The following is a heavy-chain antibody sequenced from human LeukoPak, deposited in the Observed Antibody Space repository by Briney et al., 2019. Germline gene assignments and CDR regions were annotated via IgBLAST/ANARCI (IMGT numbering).Heavy chain of an antibody. J-gene: IGHJ6*03. CDR3: ARDHWSLVGYYYYYMDV. D-gene: IGHD2-8*02. Sequence: PSETLSLTCTVSGGSISSSSYYWGWIRQPPGKGLEWIGSIYYSGSTYYNPSLKSRVTISVDTSKNQFSLKLSSVTAADTAVYYCARDHWSLVGYYYYYMDVWGKGTTVTVSS. CDR2: IYYSGST. CDR1: GGSISSSSYY. V-gene: IGHV4-39*07.